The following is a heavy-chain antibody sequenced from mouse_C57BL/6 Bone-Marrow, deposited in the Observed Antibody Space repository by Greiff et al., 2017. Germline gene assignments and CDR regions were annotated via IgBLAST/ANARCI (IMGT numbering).Heavy chain of an antibody. V-gene: IGHV5-12*01. CDR1: GFTFSDYY. CDR2: ISNGGGST. D-gene: IGHD4-1*01. CDR3: ARQRDWENAMDY. J-gene: IGHJ4*01. Sequence: EVKLVASGGGLVQPGGSLKLSCAASGFTFSDYYMYWVRQTPEKRLEWVAYISNGGGSTYYPDTVKGRFTISRDNAKNTLYLQMSRLKSEDTAMYYCARQRDWENAMDYWGQGASVTVSS.